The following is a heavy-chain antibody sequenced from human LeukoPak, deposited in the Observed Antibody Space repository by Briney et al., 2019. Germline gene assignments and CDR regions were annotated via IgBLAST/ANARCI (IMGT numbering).Heavy chain of an antibody. V-gene: IGHV1-18*04. CDR3: ARDRGGIVVVVAVYDAFDI. CDR1: GYTFTSYG. J-gene: IGHJ3*02. D-gene: IGHD2-15*01. CDR2: ISAYNGNT. Sequence: ASVRVSCKASGYTFTSYGISWVRQAPGQGLEWMGWISAYNGNTNYAQKLQGRVTMTTDTPTSTAYMELRSLRSDDTAVYYCARDRGGIVVVVAVYDAFDIWGQGTMVTVSS.